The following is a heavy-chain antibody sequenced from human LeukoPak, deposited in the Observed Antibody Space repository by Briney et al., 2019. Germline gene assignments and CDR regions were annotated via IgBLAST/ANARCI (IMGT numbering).Heavy chain of an antibody. CDR3: AKTPGGSGNFFDS. CDR1: GFTVSSNY. D-gene: IGHD3-10*01. V-gene: IGHV3-53*01. J-gene: IGHJ4*02. CDR2: VYSNGNT. Sequence: PWGSLRLSCAASGFTVSSNYMSWVRQAPGKGLEWVSIVYSNGNTYYADSVKGRFTISRDTSKNTVYLQIHSLRAEDTAVYYCAKTPGGSGNFFDSWGQGTLVIVSS.